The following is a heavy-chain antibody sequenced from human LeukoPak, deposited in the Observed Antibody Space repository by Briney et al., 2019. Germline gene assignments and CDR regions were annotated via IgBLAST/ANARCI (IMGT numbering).Heavy chain of an antibody. CDR1: GFTVSSNY. V-gene: IGHV3-66*01. CDR3: ARDKDSYFDY. Sequence: PGGSLRLSCAASGFTVSSNYMSWVRQAPGKGLEWVSVIYGGGSTYYADSVKGRFTISRDNSKNTLYLQMNNLRAEDTAVYYCARDKDSYFDYWGQGTLVTVSS. D-gene: IGHD3/OR15-3a*01. CDR2: IYGGGST. J-gene: IGHJ4*02.